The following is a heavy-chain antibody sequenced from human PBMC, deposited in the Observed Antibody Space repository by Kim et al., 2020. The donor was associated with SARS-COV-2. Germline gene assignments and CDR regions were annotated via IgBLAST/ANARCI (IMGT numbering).Heavy chain of an antibody. Sequence: SETLSLTCTVSGGSISSGGYYWSWIRQHPGKGLEWIGYIYYSGSTYYNPSLKSRVTISVDTSKNQFSLKLSSVTAADTAVYYCARDYKVRGNDAFDIWGQGTMVTVSS. CDR2: IYYSGST. V-gene: IGHV4-31*03. J-gene: IGHJ3*02. D-gene: IGHD3-10*02. CDR1: GGSISSGGYY. CDR3: ARDYKVRGNDAFDI.